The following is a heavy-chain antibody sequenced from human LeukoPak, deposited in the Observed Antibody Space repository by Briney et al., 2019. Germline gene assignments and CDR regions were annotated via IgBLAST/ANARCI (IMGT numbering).Heavy chain of an antibody. V-gene: IGHV4-34*01. CDR1: GGSFSGYY. Sequence: PSETLSLTCAVYGGSFSGYYWSWIRQPPGKGLEWIGEINHSGSTNYNPSLKSRVTISVDTSKNQFSLKLSSATAADTAVYYCARGPLLDYWGQGNLVTVSS. CDR3: ARGPLLDY. CDR2: INHSGST. J-gene: IGHJ4*02. D-gene: IGHD2-15*01.